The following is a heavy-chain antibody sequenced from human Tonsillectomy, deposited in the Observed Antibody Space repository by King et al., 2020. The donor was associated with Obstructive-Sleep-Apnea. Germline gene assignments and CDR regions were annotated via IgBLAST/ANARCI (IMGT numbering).Heavy chain of an antibody. CDR2: INDSGTT. CDR1: GGFLSGYY. CDR3: GRGLHYDYTRGRPITYYYYGLDV. J-gene: IGHJ6*02. Sequence: VQLQQWGAGLLKPSETLSLTCGVHGGFLSGYYWSWIRQSPGKGLEWIGEINDSGTTYYNPSLKSRVTISADTSNNQFFLKVTSVTAADTAVYYCGRGLHYDYTRGRPITYYYYGLDVWGPGTTVTVSS. D-gene: IGHD3-16*01. V-gene: IGHV4-34*01.